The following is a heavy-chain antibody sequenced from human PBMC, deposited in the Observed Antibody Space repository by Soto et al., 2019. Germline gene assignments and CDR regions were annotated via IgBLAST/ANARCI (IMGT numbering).Heavy chain of an antibody. J-gene: IGHJ4*02. CDR1: GGSISSYY. CDR2: IYYSGST. D-gene: IGHD3-22*01. CDR3: ARLGYYDSSGYYVGY. Sequence: SETLSLTCTVSGGSISSYYWSWIRQPPGKGLEWIGYIYYSGSTNYNPSLKSRVTISVDTSKNQFSLKLSPVTAADTAVYYCARLGYYDSSGYYVGYWGQGTLVTVSS. V-gene: IGHV4-59*08.